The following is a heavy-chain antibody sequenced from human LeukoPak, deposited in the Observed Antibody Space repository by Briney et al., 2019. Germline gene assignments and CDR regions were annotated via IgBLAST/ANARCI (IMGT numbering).Heavy chain of an antibody. CDR3: ARGWVRGVDY. D-gene: IGHD3-10*01. Sequence: SETLSLTCAVYGGSFSGYYWSWIRQPPGKGLEWIGEINHSGSTNYNPSLKSRVTISVDTSKNHFSLKLSSVTAADTAVYYCARGWVRGVDYWGQGTLVTVSS. CDR2: INHSGST. J-gene: IGHJ4*02. CDR1: GGSFSGYY. V-gene: IGHV4-34*01.